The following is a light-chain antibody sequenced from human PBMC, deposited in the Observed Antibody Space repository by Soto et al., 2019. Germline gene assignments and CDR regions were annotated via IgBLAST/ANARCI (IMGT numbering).Light chain of an antibody. CDR3: QQYNNSPWT. Sequence: EILFAQSSLTLHVAATAQPSTLGRTTQALLYNNTYNDLDWYVQKPGQSPQLLIYVGSNRATGVPDRFSGSGSGTEFALTISGLQPGDSATYYCQQYNNSPWTFGQGTKVE. J-gene: IGKJ1*01. CDR1: QALLYNNTYND. CDR2: VGS. V-gene: IGKV2-28*01.